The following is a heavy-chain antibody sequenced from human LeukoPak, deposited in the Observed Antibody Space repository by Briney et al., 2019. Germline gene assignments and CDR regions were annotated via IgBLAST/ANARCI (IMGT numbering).Heavy chain of an antibody. V-gene: IGHV1-8*03. J-gene: IGHJ6*03. D-gene: IGHD4-11*01. CDR1: GYTFTSYY. CDR3: ARYGNYGGYYYYYMDV. CDR2: MNPNSGNT. Sequence: ASVKVSCKVSGYTFTSYYINWVRQATGQGLEWMGWMNPNSGNTGYAQKFQGRVTITRNTSISTAYMELSSLRSEDTAVYYCARYGNYGGYYYYYMDVWGKGTTVTVSS.